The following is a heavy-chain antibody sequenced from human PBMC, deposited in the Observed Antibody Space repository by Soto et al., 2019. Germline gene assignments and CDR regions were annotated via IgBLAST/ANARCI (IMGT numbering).Heavy chain of an antibody. V-gene: IGHV3-23*01. D-gene: IGHD3-3*02. CDR1: GFTFRSYG. CDR2: ISDNSGRT. Sequence: EVQLLESGGRFVQPGGSLRLSCAASGFTFRSYGMSWVRQAPGKGLEWISAISDNSGRTDYADSVKGRFTISRDNSKNTLFLQMNTLTAEDTAVYYCAKRELGDKWGQGTLVTVS. CDR3: AKRELGDK. J-gene: IGHJ4*02.